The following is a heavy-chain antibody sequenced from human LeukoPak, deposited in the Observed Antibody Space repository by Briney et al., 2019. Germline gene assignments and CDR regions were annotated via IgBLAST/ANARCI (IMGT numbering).Heavy chain of an antibody. CDR3: ARVRSYGYGFDY. V-gene: IGHV3-74*01. D-gene: IGHD5-18*01. CDR2: INSDGRST. CDR1: GFTFSNYW. Sequence: PGGSLRLSCAASGFTFSNYWMHWVRQAPGKGLVWVSRINSDGRSTSYADSVKGRFTISRDNAKNTLYLQMNSLRAEDTAVYYCARVRSYGYGFDYWGQGTLVTVSS. J-gene: IGHJ4*02.